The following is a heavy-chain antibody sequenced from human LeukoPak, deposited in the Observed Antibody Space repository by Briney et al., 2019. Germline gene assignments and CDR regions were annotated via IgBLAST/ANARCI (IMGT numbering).Heavy chain of an antibody. CDR2: IYYSGST. D-gene: IGHD3-22*01. J-gene: IGHJ4*02. Sequence: PSETLSLTCTVSGGSISSSSYYWGWLRQPPGKGLEWIGSIYYSGSTYYNPSLKSRVTISVDTSKSHFSLKLSSVNAADTAVYYCATLYYYDSSGYIDYWGQGTLVTVSS. CDR1: GGSISSSSYY. CDR3: ATLYYYDSSGYIDY. V-gene: IGHV4-39*02.